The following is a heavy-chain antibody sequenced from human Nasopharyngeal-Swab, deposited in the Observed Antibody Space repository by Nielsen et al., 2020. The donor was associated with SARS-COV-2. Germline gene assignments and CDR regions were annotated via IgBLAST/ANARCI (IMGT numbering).Heavy chain of an antibody. V-gene: IGHV3-74*01. CDR2: INSDGSST. CDR3: ARERRAGGRYYFDY. Sequence: GESLKISCAASGFTFSSYWMHWVRQAPGKGLVWVSRINSDGSSTSYADSVKGRFTISRDNAKNTLYLKMNSLRAEDTAVYYCARERRAGGRYYFDYWGQGTLVTVSS. J-gene: IGHJ4*02. CDR1: GFTFSSYW. D-gene: IGHD3-16*01.